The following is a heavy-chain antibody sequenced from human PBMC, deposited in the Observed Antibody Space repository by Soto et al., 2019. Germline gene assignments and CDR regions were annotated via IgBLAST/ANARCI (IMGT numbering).Heavy chain of an antibody. D-gene: IGHD3-22*01. J-gene: IGHJ4*02. CDR2: TYYSERT. Sequence: SETLSLTCTVSGGNIGGGGYYRTWIRQHPGKGLEWLGYTYYSERTYYSPSQKSRVTISVDQSKNQFSLKLSSVTAADAAVYFCARTDSSGYYFAYWVQRTLVTVSS. CDR3: ARTDSSGYYFAY. V-gene: IGHV4-31*03. CDR1: GGNIGGGGYY.